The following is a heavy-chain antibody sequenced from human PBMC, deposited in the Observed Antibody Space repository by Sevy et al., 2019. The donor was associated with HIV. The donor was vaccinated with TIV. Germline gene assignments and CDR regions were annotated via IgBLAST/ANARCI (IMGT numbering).Heavy chain of an antibody. Sequence: ASVKVSCKASGCTFTDYGITWVRQAPGQGLEWMGWISTYNSNKKYALNLQGRLTMTTDTSTSTAYMEMRSLTSDDTAVYYCARGWDPNRRYGNWFDPWGHGTLVTVSS. CDR2: ISTYNSNK. CDR1: GCTFTDYG. J-gene: IGHJ5*02. D-gene: IGHD1-1*01. V-gene: IGHV1-18*01. CDR3: ARGWDPNRRYGNWFDP.